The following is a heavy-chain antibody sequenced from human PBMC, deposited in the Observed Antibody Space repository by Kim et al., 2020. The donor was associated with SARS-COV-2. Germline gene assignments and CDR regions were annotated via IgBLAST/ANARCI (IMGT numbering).Heavy chain of an antibody. CDR1: GFTFRNYW. CDR2: IREDGGVK. V-gene: IGHV3-7*03. Sequence: GGSLRLSCVASGFTFRNYWMTWVRQAPGKGLEWVANIREDGGVKQYMDSVKGRFTISRDNARNSLYLEVNSLRVHDTAVYYCAREEADSSAWSDWGQGTLVTVS. J-gene: IGHJ4*02. CDR3: AREEADSSAWSD. D-gene: IGHD6-19*01.